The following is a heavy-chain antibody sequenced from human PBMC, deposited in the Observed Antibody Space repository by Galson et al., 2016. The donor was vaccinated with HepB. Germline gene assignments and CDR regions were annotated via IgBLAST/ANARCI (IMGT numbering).Heavy chain of an antibody. CDR3: ASFFDGMDV. CDR1: GFTFSPYG. J-gene: IGHJ6*02. V-gene: IGHV3-30*03. Sequence: SLRLSCAASGFTFSPYGIHWVRQAPGKGLEWVAVISYDGTNKYYADSVKGRFTISRDTSKNTLYLQMNSLRAEDTAVYYCASFFDGMDVWGQGTTVTVSS. D-gene: IGHD2/OR15-2a*01. CDR2: ISYDGTNK.